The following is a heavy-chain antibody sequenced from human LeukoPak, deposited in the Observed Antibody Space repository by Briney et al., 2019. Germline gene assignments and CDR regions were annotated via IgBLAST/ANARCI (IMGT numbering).Heavy chain of an antibody. V-gene: IGHV3-23*01. D-gene: IGHD3-10*01. Sequence: GGTLRLSCAASGFTFSSYVMSWVRQAPGKGLEWVAAISGSGGSTYYAVSVKGRFTISRDKSKNTLSLQMNILRAEDTAVYYCAKDRHFEGSGSSTWEWDVWGKGTTVTISS. J-gene: IGHJ6*04. CDR2: ISGSGGST. CDR3: AKDRHFEGSGSSTWEWDV. CDR1: GFTFSSYV.